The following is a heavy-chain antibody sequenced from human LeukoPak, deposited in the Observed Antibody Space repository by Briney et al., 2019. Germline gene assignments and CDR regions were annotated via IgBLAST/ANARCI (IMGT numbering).Heavy chain of an antibody. J-gene: IGHJ3*02. Sequence: GGSLRLSCAASGFTFSTYWMHWVRQAPGKGLVWVSRIISDGSSTSYADSVRGRFTISRDNAKNKLYLQMNSLRAEDTAMYYCAREDVNIAVAASGAFDIWGQGTMVTVSS. CDR1: GFTFSTYW. D-gene: IGHD6-19*01. CDR2: IISDGSST. V-gene: IGHV3-74*01. CDR3: AREDVNIAVAASGAFDI.